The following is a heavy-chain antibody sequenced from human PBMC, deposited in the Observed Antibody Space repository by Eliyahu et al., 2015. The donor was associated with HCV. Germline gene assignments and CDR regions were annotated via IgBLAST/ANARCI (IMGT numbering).Heavy chain of an antibody. CDR2: ISDSGDST. Sequence: EVQLLESGGGLVQSGGSLRLSCAASGFTFSTYAMSWVRQAPGKGLEGVSRISDSGDSTHYADSVKGRFTISRDNSKNTLYLQMNSLRAEDTVLYYCAKETTLDYWGQGTLVTVSS. V-gene: IGHV3-23*01. CDR1: GFTFSTYA. CDR3: AKETTLDY. J-gene: IGHJ4*02. D-gene: IGHD4-17*01.